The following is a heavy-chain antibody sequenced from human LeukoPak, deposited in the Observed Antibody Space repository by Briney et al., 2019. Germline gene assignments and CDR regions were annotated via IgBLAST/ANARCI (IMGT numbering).Heavy chain of an antibody. CDR3: ARDRGSGWYYYYYGMDV. CDR1: GFTFSDYY. J-gene: IGHJ6*02. Sequence: PGGSLRLSCAAPGFTFSDYYMSWIRQAPGKGLEWVSYISSSGSTIYYADSVKGRFTISRDNAKNSLYLQMNSLRAEDTAVYYCARDRGSGWYYYYYGMDVWGQGTTVTVSS. V-gene: IGHV3-11*01. D-gene: IGHD6-19*01. CDR2: ISSSGSTI.